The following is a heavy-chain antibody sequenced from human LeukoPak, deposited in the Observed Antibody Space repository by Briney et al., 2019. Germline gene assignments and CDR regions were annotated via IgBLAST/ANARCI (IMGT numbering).Heavy chain of an antibody. D-gene: IGHD6-19*01. V-gene: IGHV4-59*01. CDR3: ARDYEQWLINGWFDP. CDR2: IYYSGST. Sequence: PSETLSLTCTVSGGSISGYYWSWIRQPPGKGLEWIGYIYYSGSTNYNPSLKSRVTISVDTSKNQFSLKLSSVTAADTAVYYCARDYEQWLINGWFDPWGQGTLVTVSS. J-gene: IGHJ5*02. CDR1: GGSISGYY.